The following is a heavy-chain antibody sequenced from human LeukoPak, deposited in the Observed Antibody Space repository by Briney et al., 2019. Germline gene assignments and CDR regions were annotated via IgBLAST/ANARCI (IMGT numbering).Heavy chain of an antibody. V-gene: IGHV4-59*01. J-gene: IGHJ4*02. CDR2: VYYNGIT. CDR1: GVSINTYF. D-gene: IGHD1/OR15-1a*01. Sequence: SETLSLTCTVSGVSINTYFWSWIRQPPGKGLEWIGYVYYNGITNYNPSLKSRVSISLGTSKNQFSLRLNSVTAAETAVYYCVSQLGGTTFHWGQGTLVTVSS. CDR3: VSQLGGTTFH.